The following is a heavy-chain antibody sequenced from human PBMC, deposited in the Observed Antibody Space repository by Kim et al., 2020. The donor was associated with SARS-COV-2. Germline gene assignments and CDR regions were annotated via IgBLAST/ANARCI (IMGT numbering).Heavy chain of an antibody. CDR1: GFTFSSYA. CDR2: ISGSGGST. D-gene: IGHD3-10*01. V-gene: IGHV3-23*01. Sequence: GGSLRLSCAASGFTFSSYAMSWVRQAPGKGLEWVSAISGSGGSTYYADSVKGRFTISRDNSKNTLYLQMNSLRAEDTAVYYCATSMVRGVIPFSIYYGMDVWGQGTTVTVSS. J-gene: IGHJ6*02. CDR3: ATSMVRGVIPFSIYYGMDV.